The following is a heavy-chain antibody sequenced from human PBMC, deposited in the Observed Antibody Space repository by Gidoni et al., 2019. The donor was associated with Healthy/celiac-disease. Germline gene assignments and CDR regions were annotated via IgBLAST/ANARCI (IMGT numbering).Heavy chain of an antibody. J-gene: IGHJ4*02. CDR3: ARLPKETTVTRPDDY. CDR1: GYSFTTYC. V-gene: IGHV5-10-1*03. D-gene: IGHD4-17*01. CDR2: IDPSDSYT. Sequence: VQLVQSGAEVKKPGEPLRISCKGSGYSFTTYCISWVRHMPGKGLEWMGRIDPSDSYTNYSPSFQGHVTISADKSISTAYLQWSSLKASDTAMYYCARLPKETTVTRPDDYWGQGTLVTVSS.